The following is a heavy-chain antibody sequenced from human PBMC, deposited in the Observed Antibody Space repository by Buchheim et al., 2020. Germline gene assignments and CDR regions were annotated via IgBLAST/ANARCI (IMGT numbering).Heavy chain of an antibody. CDR2: IDPSDSYT. J-gene: IGHJ6*02. CDR3: ARQHVTEADASYYYYGMDV. Sequence: EVQLVQSGAEVKKPGESLRISCKGSGYSFTSYWISWVRQMPGKGLEWMGRIDPSDSYTNYSPSFQGHVTISADKSISTAYLQWSRMKASDTAMYYYARQHVTEADASYYYYGMDVWGQGTT. D-gene: IGHD6-13*01. V-gene: IGHV5-10-1*03. CDR1: GYSFTSYW.